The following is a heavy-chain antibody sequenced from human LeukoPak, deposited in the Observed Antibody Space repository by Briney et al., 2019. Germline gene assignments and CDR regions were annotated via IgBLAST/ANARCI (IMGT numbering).Heavy chain of an antibody. V-gene: IGHV1-2*02. CDR1: GYTFTGYY. J-gene: IGHJ6*02. CDR2: INPNSGGT. CDR3: ASRIGRMDCYYGMDV. D-gene: IGHD1-26*01. Sequence: ASVKVSCKASGYTFTGYYMHWVRQAPGQGLEWMGWINPNSGGTNYAQKFQGRVTMTRDTSISTAYMELSRLRSDDTAVYYCASRIGRMDCYYGMDVWGQGTTVTVSS.